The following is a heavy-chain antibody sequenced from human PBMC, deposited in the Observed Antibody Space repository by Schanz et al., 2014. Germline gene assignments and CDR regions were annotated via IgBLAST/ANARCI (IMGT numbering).Heavy chain of an antibody. Sequence: EVQLLESGGDLVQPGKSLRLSCAASGFTFDDFGMHWVRQAPGKALEWVSTVYMSAASTRYADSVKGRFIISRDSSKNTLFLQMNSLRPEDTALYFCARDEGRDGYNLAFDVWGQGTLVTVSS. CDR3: ARDEGRDGYNLAFDV. V-gene: IGHV3-20*04. CDR2: VYMSAAST. J-gene: IGHJ3*01. D-gene: IGHD5-12*01. CDR1: GFTFDDFG.